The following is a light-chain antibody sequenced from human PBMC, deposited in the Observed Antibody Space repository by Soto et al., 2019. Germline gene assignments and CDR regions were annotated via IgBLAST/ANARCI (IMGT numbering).Light chain of an antibody. CDR2: DAS. J-gene: IGKJ2*01. V-gene: IGKV3-11*01. CDR3: QQRTSWPYT. Sequence: EIVLTQSPVTLSLSPGERATLSCRASQSVSSSLAWYQQKPGQAPRLLIYDASIRATGIPGRFSGSGSGTDFTLTISSPEPEDSAVYYCQQRTSWPYTFGQGTKLEIK. CDR1: QSVSSS.